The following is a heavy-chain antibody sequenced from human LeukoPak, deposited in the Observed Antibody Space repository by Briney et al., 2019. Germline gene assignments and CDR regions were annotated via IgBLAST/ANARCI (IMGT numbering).Heavy chain of an antibody. V-gene: IGHV3-21*01. Sequence: GGSLRLSCAASGFTFSSYSMNWVRQAPGKGLEWVSSISSSSDYIYYADSVKGRFTISRDNAKNSLYLQMNSLRAEDTAVYYCARDRVLNWFDPWGQGTLVTVSS. CDR1: GFTFSSYS. J-gene: IGHJ5*02. CDR3: ARDRVLNWFDP. D-gene: IGHD3-10*01. CDR2: ISSSSDYI.